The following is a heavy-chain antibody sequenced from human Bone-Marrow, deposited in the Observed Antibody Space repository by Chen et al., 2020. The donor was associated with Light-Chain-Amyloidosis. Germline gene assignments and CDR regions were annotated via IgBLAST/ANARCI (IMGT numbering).Heavy chain of an antibody. D-gene: IGHD3-9*01. CDR3: SRGGTSLTRYYSPMDV. J-gene: IGHJ6*02. V-gene: IGHV3-72*01. Sequence: EVNLVESGGGLVQPGGSLRPSCAASGFTFSDHYMDWVRQAPGKGLECVGLSINKVNGYTTEYAASVKGRFTVSRYDSKNSLYLQMASLRTDDTAVYYCSRGGTSLTRYYSPMDVWGQGTTVTVSS. CDR2: SINKVNGYTT. CDR1: GFTFSDHY.